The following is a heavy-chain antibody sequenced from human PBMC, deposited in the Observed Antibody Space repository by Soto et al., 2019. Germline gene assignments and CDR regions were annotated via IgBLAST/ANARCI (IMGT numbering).Heavy chain of an antibody. Sequence: ASVKVSCKASGYTFTSYYMHWVRQAPGQGLEWMGIINPSGGSTSYAQKFQGRVTMTRDTSTSTAYMELSSLRSEDTAVYYCARVQSSTHWFDPWGQGTLVTVSS. CDR2: INPSGGST. CDR3: ARVQSSTHWFDP. D-gene: IGHD6-6*01. J-gene: IGHJ5*02. CDR1: GYTFTSYY. V-gene: IGHV1-46*03.